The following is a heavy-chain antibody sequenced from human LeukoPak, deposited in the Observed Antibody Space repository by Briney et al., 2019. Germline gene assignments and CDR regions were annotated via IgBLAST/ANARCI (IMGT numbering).Heavy chain of an antibody. D-gene: IGHD2-2*01. CDR3: ARDLVLSCSSTSCSVAPSAY. CDR2: INPNNGGT. J-gene: IGHJ4*02. V-gene: IGHV1-2*02. CDR1: GYIFTAYY. Sequence: ASVKVSCKASGYIFTAYYMHWVRQAPGQGLEWMGWINPNNGGTNYAQKFQGRVTMTRDTSISTAYMELRRLRSDDTAVYYCARDLVLSCSSTSCSVAPSAYWGQGTLVTVSS.